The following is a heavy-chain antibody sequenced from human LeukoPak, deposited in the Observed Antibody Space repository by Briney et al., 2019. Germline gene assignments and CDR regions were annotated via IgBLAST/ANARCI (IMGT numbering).Heavy chain of an antibody. D-gene: IGHD6-13*01. CDR1: GYTFTSYG. CDR2: ISAYNGNT. Sequence: ASVKVSCKGSGYTFTSYGISWVRQAPGQGLEWMGWISAYNGNTNYAQKLQGRVTMTTDTSTSTAYMELRSLRSDDTAVYYCARDERYSSSWYWFDPWGQGTLVTVSS. CDR3: ARDERYSSSWYWFDP. J-gene: IGHJ5*02. V-gene: IGHV1-18*01.